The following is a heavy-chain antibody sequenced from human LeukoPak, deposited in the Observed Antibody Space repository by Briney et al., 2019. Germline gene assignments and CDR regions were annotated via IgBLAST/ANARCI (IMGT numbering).Heavy chain of an antibody. J-gene: IGHJ4*02. CDR2: IYYSGST. V-gene: IGHV4-61*05. CDR1: GGSISSSNYY. CDR3: AGDTRGFDY. D-gene: IGHD3-10*01. Sequence: SETLSLTCTVSGGSISSSNYYWGWIRQPPGKGLEWIGYIYYSGSTNYNPSLMSRVTILIDTSKSQFSLKLSSVTAADTAVYYCAGDTRGFDYWGQGTLVTVSS.